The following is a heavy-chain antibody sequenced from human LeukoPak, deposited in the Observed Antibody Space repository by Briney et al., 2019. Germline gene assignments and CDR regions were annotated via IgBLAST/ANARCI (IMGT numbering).Heavy chain of an antibody. CDR2: INQDGGEK. CDR1: GFIFSHYW. J-gene: IGHJ4*02. D-gene: IGHD3-9*01. V-gene: IGHV3-7*01. CDR3: ARGRYLDWLPYYFDY. Sequence: GGSLRLSCAASGFIFSHYWMTWVRQAPGKGLEWVANINQDGGEKYYVDSVKGRFTISRDYAKNSVYLQMNSLRAEDTAVYFCARGRYLDWLPYYFDYWGQGTLVTVS.